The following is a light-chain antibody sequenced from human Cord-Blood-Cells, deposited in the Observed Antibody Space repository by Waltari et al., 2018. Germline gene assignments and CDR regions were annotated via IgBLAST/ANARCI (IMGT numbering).Light chain of an antibody. CDR1: QGISNY. Sequence: DIQITQSPSSLSASVGARVTITFRASQGISNYLAGYQQKPGKVPKLLIYAASTLQSGVPARFSGSGSGTYFTLTISSLQPEDVATYYCQKDNRAPWTFGQGTKVEIK. V-gene: IGKV1-27*01. CDR3: QKDNRAPWT. CDR2: AAS. J-gene: IGKJ1*01.